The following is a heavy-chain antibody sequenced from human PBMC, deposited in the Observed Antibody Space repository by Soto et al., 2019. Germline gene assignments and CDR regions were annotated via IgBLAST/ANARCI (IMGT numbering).Heavy chain of an antibody. D-gene: IGHD6-13*01. CDR3: ARHPLHIAAAGSYNWFDP. CDR1: GGSISSSSYY. J-gene: IGHJ5*02. V-gene: IGHV4-39*01. CDR2: IYYSGST. Sequence: QLQLQESGPGLVKPSETLSLTCTVSGGSISSSSYYWGWIRQPPGKGLEWIGSIYYSGSTYYNPSLKSRVTISVDTSKNQFSLKLSSVTAADTAVYYCARHPLHIAAAGSYNWFDPWGQGTLVTVSS.